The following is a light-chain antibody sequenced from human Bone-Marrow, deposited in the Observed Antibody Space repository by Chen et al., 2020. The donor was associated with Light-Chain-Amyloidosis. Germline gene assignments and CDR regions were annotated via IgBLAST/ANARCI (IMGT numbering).Light chain of an antibody. CDR2: RNN. Sequence: HSALTQSPSASGTPGQRVTISCSGDNSNIGGNYVYWYHQVPGTAPKLLIHRNNRRPSGVPARFSGSQSGASASLAIRVLRSEDEADYYCGAWDDGLSGPVFGVGTMLTVL. V-gene: IGLV1-47*01. CDR1: NSNIGGNY. CDR3: GAWDDGLSGPV. J-gene: IGLJ3*02.